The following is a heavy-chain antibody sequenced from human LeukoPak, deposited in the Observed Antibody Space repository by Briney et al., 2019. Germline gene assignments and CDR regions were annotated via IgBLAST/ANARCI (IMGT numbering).Heavy chain of an antibody. Sequence: GGSLRLSCAASGFTFSSYSMNWVRQAPGKGLEWVSYISSSSSTIYYADPVKGRFTISRDNAKNSLYLQMNSLRAEDTAVYYCARDPPYYDSSGYYFDAWGSPGYWGQGTLVTVSS. J-gene: IGHJ4*02. CDR3: ARDPPYYDSSGYYFDAWGSPGY. CDR1: GFTFSSYS. CDR2: ISSSSSTI. V-gene: IGHV3-48*01. D-gene: IGHD3-22*01.